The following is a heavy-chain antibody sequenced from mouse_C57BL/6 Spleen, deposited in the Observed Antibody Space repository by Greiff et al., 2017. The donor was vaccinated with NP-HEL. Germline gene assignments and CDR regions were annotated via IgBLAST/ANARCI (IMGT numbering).Heavy chain of an antibody. CDR2: INPCNGGP. CDR3: ARDSTGSYWYFDV. J-gene: IGHJ1*03. Sequence: QVQLQQPGTELVKPGASVKLSCKASGYTFTSYWMHWVKQRPGQGLEWIGNINPCNGGPNYNEKFKSKATLTVDKSSSTAYMQLSSLTSEDSAVYYCARDSTGSYWYFDVWGTGTTVTVSS. V-gene: IGHV1-53*01. CDR1: GYTFTSYW. D-gene: IGHD4-1*02.